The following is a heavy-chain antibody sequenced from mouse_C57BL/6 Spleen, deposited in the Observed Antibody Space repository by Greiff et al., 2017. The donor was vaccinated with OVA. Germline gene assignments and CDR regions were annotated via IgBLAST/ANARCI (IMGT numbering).Heavy chain of an antibody. CDR2: IHPNSGST. CDR1: GYTFTSYW. V-gene: IGHV1-64*01. J-gene: IGHJ4*01. CDR3: ARRGDRDYYAMDY. Sequence: VQLQQPGAELVKPGASVKLSCKASGYTFTSYWMHWVKQRPGQGLEWIGMIHPNSGSTNYNEKFKSKATLTVDKSSSTAYMQLSSLTSEDSAVYYGARRGDRDYYAMDYWGQGTSVTVSS. D-gene: IGHD2-13*01.